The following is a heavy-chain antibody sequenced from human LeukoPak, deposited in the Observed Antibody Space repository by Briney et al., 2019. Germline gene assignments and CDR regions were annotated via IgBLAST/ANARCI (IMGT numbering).Heavy chain of an antibody. V-gene: IGHV1-69*13. D-gene: IGHD6-13*01. CDR2: IIPIFGTA. CDR1: GGTFSSYA. CDR3: ARGLPIAAAGRVKTGFDH. J-gene: IGHJ4*02. Sequence: SVKVSCKASGGTFSSYAISWVRQAPGQGLEWMGGIIPIFGTANYAQKFQGRVTITADESTSTAYMELSSLRSEDTAVYYCARGLPIAAAGRVKTGFDHWGQGTLVTVSS.